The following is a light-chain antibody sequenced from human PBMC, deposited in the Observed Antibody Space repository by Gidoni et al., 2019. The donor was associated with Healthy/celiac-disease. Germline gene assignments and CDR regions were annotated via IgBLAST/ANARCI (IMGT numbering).Light chain of an antibody. CDR1: QRVSSY. CDR3: QQRSNWPGLT. Sequence: IVLTQSPATLSLSPGERATISCRASQRVSSYLAWYQQKPGQAPRPLIYDASNRATGIPARFSGSGSGTDFTLTISSREPEDFAVYYCQQRSNWPGLTFGGGTKVEIK. V-gene: IGKV3-11*01. J-gene: IGKJ4*01. CDR2: DAS.